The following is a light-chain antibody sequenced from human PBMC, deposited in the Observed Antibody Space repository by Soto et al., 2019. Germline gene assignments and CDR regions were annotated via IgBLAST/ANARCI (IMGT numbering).Light chain of an antibody. J-gene: IGKJ5*01. V-gene: IGKV3-11*01. CDR3: QQRSNWPPIT. CDR2: DAS. Sequence: ELVLTQSPATLSLSPGERATLSCRASQSVSISLAWYQQRPGQAPRLLIYDASNRATGIPARFSGSGSGTDFTLTISSLEPEDFAVYYCQQRSNWPPITFGQGTRLEIK. CDR1: QSVSIS.